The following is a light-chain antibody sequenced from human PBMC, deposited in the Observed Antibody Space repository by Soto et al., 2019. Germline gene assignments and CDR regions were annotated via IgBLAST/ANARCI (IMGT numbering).Light chain of an antibody. J-gene: IGKJ5*01. CDR1: QSISTY. V-gene: IGKV1-39*01. CDR2: AAS. Sequence: DIQMTQSPSSLSASVGDRVTIACRASQSISTYVNWYQHKSGNAPKLLIFAASLLQSGVPSRFSGSGSGTLFTLTISSLQPEDFVTNYCQQSYSTLPITFGEGTRLDIK. CDR3: QQSYSTLPIT.